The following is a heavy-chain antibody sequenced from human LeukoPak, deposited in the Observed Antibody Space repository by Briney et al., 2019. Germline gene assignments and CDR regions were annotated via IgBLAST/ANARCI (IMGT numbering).Heavy chain of an antibody. CDR1: GGSISSGDYY. Sequence: SRTLSLTCTVSGGSISSGDYYWSWIRQPPGKGLEWIGYIYYSGSTYYNPSLKSRVTISVDTSKNQFSLKLSSVTAADTAVYYCARVDTAMVTFDYWGQGTLVTVSS. CDR3: ARVDTAMVTFDY. CDR2: IYYSGST. V-gene: IGHV4-30-4*01. D-gene: IGHD5-18*01. J-gene: IGHJ4*02.